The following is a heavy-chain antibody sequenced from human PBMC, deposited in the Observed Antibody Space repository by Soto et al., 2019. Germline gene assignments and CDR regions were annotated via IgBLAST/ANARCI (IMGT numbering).Heavy chain of an antibody. CDR2: IYYSGST. J-gene: IGHJ3*02. D-gene: IGHD2-2*01. CDR1: GGSISSGGYY. V-gene: IGHV4-31*03. Sequence: QVQLQESGPGLVKPSQTLSLTCTVSGGSISSGGYYWSWIRQHPGKGLEWIGYIYYSGSTYYNPSLKSRVTISVDTSKNQFSLKLSSVTAADTAVYYCAREERGSSTPGGAFDIWGQGTMVTVSS. CDR3: AREERGSSTPGGAFDI.